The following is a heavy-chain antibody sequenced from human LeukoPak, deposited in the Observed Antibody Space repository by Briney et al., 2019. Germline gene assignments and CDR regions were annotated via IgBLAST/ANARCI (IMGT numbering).Heavy chain of an antibody. CDR2: IYPGDSDT. CDR3: ARRFPIQLRRGVLAYYFDY. D-gene: IGHD5-18*01. V-gene: IGHV5-51*01. J-gene: IGHJ4*02. Sequence: GESLKISCKGSGYSLTSYWIGWVRQMPGKGLEWMGIIYPGDSDTRYSPSFQGQVTISADRSISTAYLQWSSLKASDTAMYYCARRFPIQLRRGVLAYYFDYWGQGTLVTASS. CDR1: GYSLTSYW.